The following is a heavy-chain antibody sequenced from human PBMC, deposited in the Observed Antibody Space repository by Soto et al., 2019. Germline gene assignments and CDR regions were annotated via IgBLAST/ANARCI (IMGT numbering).Heavy chain of an antibody. CDR3: ARSYYNSYVFGY. D-gene: IGHD3-22*01. CDR1: GFTMSDGCYY. Sequence: SETLSLTCRFSGFTMSDGCYYWSWINQHPGKGLEWIGNIFYTGTTSYNPSLKSRVTVSVDTSKNQFSLKLSSVTAADTAVYYCARSYYNSYVFGYWGQGALVTVSS. J-gene: IGHJ4*02. CDR2: IFYTGTT. V-gene: IGHV4-31*03.